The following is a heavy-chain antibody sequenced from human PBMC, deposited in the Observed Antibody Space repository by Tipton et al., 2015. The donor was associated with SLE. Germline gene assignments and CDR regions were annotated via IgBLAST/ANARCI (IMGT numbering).Heavy chain of an antibody. D-gene: IGHD5-18*01. J-gene: IGHJ4*02. V-gene: IGHV3-49*02. Sequence: FTISRDDSKSIAYLQMNSLKTEDTAVYYCTRDSRGYAREPFDYWGQGTLVTVSS. CDR3: TRDSRGYAREPFDY.